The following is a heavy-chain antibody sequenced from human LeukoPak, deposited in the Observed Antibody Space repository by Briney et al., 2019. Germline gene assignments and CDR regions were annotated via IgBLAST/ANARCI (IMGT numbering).Heavy chain of an antibody. Sequence: PGGSLRLSCAASGFTFDDYAMHWVRQAPGKGLEWVSGISWNSGSIDYADSVKGRLTISRDNAKNSLYLQMNSLRAEDTALYYCAKFDSYYGMDVWGQGTTVTVSS. CDR3: AKFDSYYGMDV. J-gene: IGHJ6*02. V-gene: IGHV3-9*01. D-gene: IGHD3-9*01. CDR2: ISWNSGSI. CDR1: GFTFDDYA.